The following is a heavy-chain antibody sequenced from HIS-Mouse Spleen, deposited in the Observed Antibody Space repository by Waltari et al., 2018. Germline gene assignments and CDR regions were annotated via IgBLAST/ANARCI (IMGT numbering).Heavy chain of an antibody. V-gene: IGHV1-2*02. CDR2: INPNSGGT. CDR3: ATFKDFWSGYYWVGFDY. Sequence: QVQLVQSGAEVKKPGASVKVSCKASGYTFTGYYMHWVRQAPGQGLEWMGWINPNSGGTNYAQKFQGRVTMTRDTSISTAYMELSRLRSDDTAVYYCATFKDFWSGYYWVGFDYWGQGTLVTVSS. J-gene: IGHJ4*02. D-gene: IGHD3-3*01. CDR1: GYTFTGYY.